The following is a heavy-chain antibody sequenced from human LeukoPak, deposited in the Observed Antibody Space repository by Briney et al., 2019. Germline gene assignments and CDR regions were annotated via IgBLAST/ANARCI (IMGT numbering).Heavy chain of an antibody. D-gene: IGHD6-6*01. Sequence: SETLSLTCTVSGDSISSGGYYWSWIRQPPGKGLEWIGYIYHSGSTYYNPSLKSRVTISVDRSKNQFSLKLSSVTAADTAVYYCASYSSSRPGWFDPWGQGTLVTVSS. CDR3: ASYSSSRPGWFDP. CDR2: IYHSGST. V-gene: IGHV4-30-2*01. J-gene: IGHJ5*02. CDR1: GDSISSGGYY.